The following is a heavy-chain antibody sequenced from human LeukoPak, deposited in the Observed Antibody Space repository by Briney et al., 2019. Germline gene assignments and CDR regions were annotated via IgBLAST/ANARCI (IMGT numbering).Heavy chain of an antibody. CDR1: GGSISSGGYY. V-gene: IGHV4-30-2*01. CDR3: ARRRSSWYSD. D-gene: IGHD6-13*01. CDR2: IYHSGST. Sequence: SETLSLTCTVSGGSISSGGYYWSWIRQPPGKGLEWIGYIYHSGSTYYNPSLKSRVTISVDRSKNQFSLKLSSVTAADTAVYYCARRRSSWYSDWGQGTLVTVSS. J-gene: IGHJ4*02.